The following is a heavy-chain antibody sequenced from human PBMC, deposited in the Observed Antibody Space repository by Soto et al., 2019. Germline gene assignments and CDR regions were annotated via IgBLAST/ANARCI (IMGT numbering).Heavy chain of an antibody. Sequence: PGGSLRLSCAAAGFPFSGYSMHWVRPAPGKGLEWVAVIWYDGSNKYYADSVKGRFTISRDNSKNTLYLQMNSLRAEDTAVYYCARPRGGDGLSWFDPWGQGTLVTVSS. CDR1: GFPFSGYS. CDR2: IWYDGSNK. CDR3: ARPRGGDGLSWFDP. D-gene: IGHD2-21*02. V-gene: IGHV3-33*01. J-gene: IGHJ5*02.